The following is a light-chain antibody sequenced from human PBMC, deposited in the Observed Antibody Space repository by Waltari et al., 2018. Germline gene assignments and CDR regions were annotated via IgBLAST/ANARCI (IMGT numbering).Light chain of an antibody. Sequence: DIQMTQSPFTLSASVGDRVAITCRASQSINRWLALYPQKPGKAPKLLIRKASYVESGVPSRFSGSGSGTEFTLTISSLQPDDFATYYCQQYSSYSRTFGQGTKLEI. CDR2: KAS. J-gene: IGKJ2*01. V-gene: IGKV1-5*03. CDR1: QSINRW. CDR3: QQYSSYSRT.